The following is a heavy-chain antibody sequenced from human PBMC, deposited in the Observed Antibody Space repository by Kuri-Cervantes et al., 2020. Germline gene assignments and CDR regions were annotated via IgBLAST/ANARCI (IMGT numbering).Heavy chain of an antibody. D-gene: IGHD5-18*01. J-gene: IGHJ4*02. V-gene: IGHV1-18*01. Sequence: ASVKVSCKASGYTFTSYAMHWVRQAPGQRLEWMGWISAYNGNTNYAQKLQGRVTMTTDTSTSTAYMELRSLRSDDTAVYYCARAAAARTAMVTWFDYWGQGTLVTVSS. CDR1: GYTFTSYA. CDR2: ISAYNGNT. CDR3: ARAAAARTAMVTWFDY.